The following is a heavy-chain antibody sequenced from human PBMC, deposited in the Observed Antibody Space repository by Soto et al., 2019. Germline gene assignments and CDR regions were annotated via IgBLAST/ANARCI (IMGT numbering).Heavy chain of an antibody. CDR2: ISGRSSNI. CDR1: GFTFSSYA. V-gene: IGHV3-23*01. Sequence: GGSLRLSCVASGFTFSSYAMSWVRQVPGRGLDWVSSISGRSSNIYYADSVKGRFTTSRDNSKNTLYLQMNSLRAEDTAVFYCAKERSSGWSFDYWGQGTLVTVSS. J-gene: IGHJ4*02. D-gene: IGHD6-19*01. CDR3: AKERSSGWSFDY.